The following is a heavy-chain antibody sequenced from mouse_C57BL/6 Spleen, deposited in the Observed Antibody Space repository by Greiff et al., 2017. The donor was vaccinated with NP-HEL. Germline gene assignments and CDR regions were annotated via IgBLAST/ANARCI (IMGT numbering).Heavy chain of an antibody. CDR3: ARGYDYLYAMDY. D-gene: IGHD2-4*01. V-gene: IGHV1-82*01. Sequence: QVQLQQSGPELVKPGASVKISCKASGYAFSSSWMNWVKQRPGKGLEWIGRIYPGDGDTNYNGKFKGKATLTADKSSSTAYMQLSSLTSEDSAVYFCARGYDYLYAMDYWGQGTSVTVSS. CDR2: IYPGDGDT. CDR1: GYAFSSSW. J-gene: IGHJ4*01.